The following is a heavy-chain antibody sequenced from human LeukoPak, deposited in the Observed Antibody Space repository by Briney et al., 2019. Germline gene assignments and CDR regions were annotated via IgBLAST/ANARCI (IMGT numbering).Heavy chain of an antibody. CDR2: IYYSGST. Sequence: SETLSLTCTVSGGSISSYYWSWIRQPPGKGLEWIGYIYYSGSTNYNPSLKSRVTISVDRSKNQFSLKLSSVTAADTAVYYCARGYYAHAFDIWGQGTMVTVSS. V-gene: IGHV4-59*12. CDR1: GGSISSYY. CDR3: ARGYYAHAFDI. J-gene: IGHJ3*02. D-gene: IGHD1-26*01.